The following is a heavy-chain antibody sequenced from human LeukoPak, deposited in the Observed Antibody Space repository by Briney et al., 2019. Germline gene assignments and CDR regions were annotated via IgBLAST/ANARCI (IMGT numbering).Heavy chain of an antibody. V-gene: IGHV4-39*01. D-gene: IGHD2-15*01. Sequence: SETLSLTCTVSGGSISSSSYYWGWIRQPPGKGLEWIGSIYYSGSIWYHPSLKSRVTISVDTSKNQFSLKLTSVTAADTAVYYCARPPRHDFDDSRVHDAFDIWGQGTMVTVSS. CDR3: ARPPRHDFDDSRVHDAFDI. J-gene: IGHJ3*02. CDR2: IYYSGSI. CDR1: GGSISSSSYY.